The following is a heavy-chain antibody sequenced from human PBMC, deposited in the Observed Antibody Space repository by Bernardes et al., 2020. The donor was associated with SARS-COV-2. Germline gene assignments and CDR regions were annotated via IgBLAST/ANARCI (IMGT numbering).Heavy chain of an antibody. CDR3: ARGGVQLWHYYYAMDV. D-gene: IGHD5-18*01. Sequence: SETLSLTCTVSGGSISSGSYYWSWIRQPAGTGLEWIGRIYTSGSTNYNPSLKSRVTISVDTSKNQFSLKLSSVTAADTAVYYCARGGVQLWHYYYAMDVWGQGTTVTVSS. CDR1: GGSISSGSYY. V-gene: IGHV4-61*02. CDR2: IYTSGST. J-gene: IGHJ6*02.